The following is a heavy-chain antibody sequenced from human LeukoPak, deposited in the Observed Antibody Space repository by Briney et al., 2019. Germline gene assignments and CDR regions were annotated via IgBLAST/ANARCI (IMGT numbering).Heavy chain of an antibody. Sequence: SETLSLTCTVSGNSISSGDNYWSWIRQPAGKGLEWIGRIYTSGSTNYNPSLKSRVTISVETSKNQFSLKLSSVTAADTAVYYCARDLAGFDAFDIWGQGTMVTVSS. V-gene: IGHV4-61*02. D-gene: IGHD6-19*01. CDR1: GNSISSGDNY. J-gene: IGHJ3*02. CDR2: IYTSGST. CDR3: ARDLAGFDAFDI.